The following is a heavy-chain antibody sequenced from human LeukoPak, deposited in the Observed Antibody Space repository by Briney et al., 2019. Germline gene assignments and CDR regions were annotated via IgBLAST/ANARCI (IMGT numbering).Heavy chain of an antibody. J-gene: IGHJ4*02. CDR1: GGTFSSYA. CDR3: AKEGMSYRFFDY. D-gene: IGHD1-26*01. Sequence: SVKVSCKASGGTFSSYAISWVRQAPGQGLEWMGGIIPIFGTANYAQKFQGRVTITADKSTSTAYMELSSLRSEDTALYYCAKEGMSYRFFDYWGQGTLVTVSS. V-gene: IGHV1-69*06. CDR2: IIPIFGTA.